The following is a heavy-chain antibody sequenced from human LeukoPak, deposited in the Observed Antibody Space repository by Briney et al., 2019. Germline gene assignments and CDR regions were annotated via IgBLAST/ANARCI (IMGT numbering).Heavy chain of an antibody. CDR1: GFTFSSYG. V-gene: IGHV3-30*18. D-gene: IGHD6-19*01. CDR2: ISYDGSNK. J-gene: IGHJ4*02. CDR3: AKQKGRAVAAYDY. Sequence: PGGSLRLSCAASGFTFSSYGMHWVRQAPGKGLEWVAVISYDGSNKYYADSVKGRFTISRDNSKNTLYLQMNSLRAEDTAVYYCAKQKGRAVAAYDYWGQGTLVTVSS.